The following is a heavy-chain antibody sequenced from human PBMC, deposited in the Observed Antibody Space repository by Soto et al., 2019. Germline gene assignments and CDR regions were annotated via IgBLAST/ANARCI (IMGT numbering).Heavy chain of an antibody. CDR3: AKGGSDSENYFDY. Sequence: EVQLVESGGGLVQPGRSLRLSCAASGFTFDDYAMHWVRQAPGKGLEWVSGISWNSGSIGYADSVKGRFTISRDNAKNSLYLQMNSLRAEDTDLYYCAKGGSDSENYFDYWGQGTLVTVSS. J-gene: IGHJ4*02. D-gene: IGHD3-16*01. CDR2: ISWNSGSI. CDR1: GFTFDDYA. V-gene: IGHV3-9*01.